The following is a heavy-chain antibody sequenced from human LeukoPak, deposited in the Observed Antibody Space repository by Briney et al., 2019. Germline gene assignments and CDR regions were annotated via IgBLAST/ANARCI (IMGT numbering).Heavy chain of an antibody. CDR3: AKAVVIVPSATPFDY. CDR1: GFTFRSYW. J-gene: IGHJ4*02. Sequence: GGSLRLSCIVSGFTFRSYWMSWIRQAPGKGLEWVATIKEDGSQKDYVDFVKGRFTISRDNAKNSLYLQMNSLRAEDTALYYCAKAVVIVPSATPFDYWGQGTLVTVSS. D-gene: IGHD2-2*01. V-gene: IGHV3-7*03. CDR2: IKEDGSQK.